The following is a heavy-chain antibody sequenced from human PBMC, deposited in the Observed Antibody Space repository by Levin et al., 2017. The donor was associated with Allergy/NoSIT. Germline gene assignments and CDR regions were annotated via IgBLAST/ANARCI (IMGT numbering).Heavy chain of an antibody. Sequence: KPSETLSLTCAVYGGSFSGYYWSWIRQPPGKGLEWIGEINHSGSTTYNPSLKSRVTVSVDTSKNQFSLKLSSVTAADTAVYYCARGYFWSGYYDYWGQGTLVTVSS. CDR3: ARGYFWSGYYDY. V-gene: IGHV4-34*01. CDR1: GGSFSGYY. J-gene: IGHJ4*02. D-gene: IGHD3-3*01. CDR2: INHSGST.